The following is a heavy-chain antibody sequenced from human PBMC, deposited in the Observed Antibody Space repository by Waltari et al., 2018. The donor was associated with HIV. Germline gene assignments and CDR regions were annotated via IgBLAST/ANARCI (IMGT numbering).Heavy chain of an antibody. CDR1: GFTFSRSA. Sequence: EVQLVASGGGLVQPGASLNLSCAASGFTFSRSAIHWVRQAPGKGLDWIGRIRSKANGYTTAYGASVKGRFIISRDDSKNTAYLQMSSLKTEDTALFYCTRLSGNDAFDVWGQGTLVTVSS. J-gene: IGHJ3*01. D-gene: IGHD1-1*01. CDR3: TRLSGNDAFDV. V-gene: IGHV3-73*02. CDR2: IRSKANGYTT.